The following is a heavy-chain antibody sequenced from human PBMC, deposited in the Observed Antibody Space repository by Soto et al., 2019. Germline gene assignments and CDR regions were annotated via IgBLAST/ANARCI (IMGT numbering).Heavy chain of an antibody. Sequence: GGCLRLSCVASDFSFSRYAMTWVRQAAGKGLQWVAGLGPDGRNTFYGESVRGRFTISRDNSRNTLYLQMSSLRAEDTAVYFCVKQMTTWTDSFFDFCGQGIQVTASS. CDR2: LGPDGRNT. V-gene: IGHV3-23*01. J-gene: IGHJ4*02. D-gene: IGHD4-17*01. CDR1: DFSFSRYA. CDR3: VKQMTTWTDSFFDF.